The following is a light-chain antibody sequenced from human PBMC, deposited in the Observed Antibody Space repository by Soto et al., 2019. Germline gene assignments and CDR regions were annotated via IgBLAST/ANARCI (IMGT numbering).Light chain of an antibody. CDR2: EVS. V-gene: IGLV2-14*01. CDR3: SSYTTISTLV. Sequence: QSALTQPASESGSPGQSITISCTGTSSDVGRYNYVSWYQHHPGNAPKLIIYEVSNRPSGVSDRFSGSKSGSTASLTISGLQAEDEADYYCSSYTTISTLVFGSGTKVTVL. J-gene: IGLJ1*01. CDR1: SSDVGRYNY.